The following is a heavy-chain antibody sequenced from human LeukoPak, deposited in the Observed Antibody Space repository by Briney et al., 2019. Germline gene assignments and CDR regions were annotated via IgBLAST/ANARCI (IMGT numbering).Heavy chain of an antibody. Sequence: PGRSLRLSCAASGFTFSSYGMHWVRQAPGKGLEWVAVIWYDGSSKYYADSVKGRFTISRDNSKNTLYLQMNSLRAEDTAVYYCARDPGSSWYYFDYWGQGTLVTVSP. CDR1: GFTFSSYG. D-gene: IGHD6-13*01. CDR2: IWYDGSSK. V-gene: IGHV3-33*01. CDR3: ARDPGSSWYYFDY. J-gene: IGHJ4*02.